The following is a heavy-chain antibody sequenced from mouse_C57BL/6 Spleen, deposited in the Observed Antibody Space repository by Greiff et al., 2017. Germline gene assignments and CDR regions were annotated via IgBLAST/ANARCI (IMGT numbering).Heavy chain of an antibody. CDR3: ARRYGYDGRGYAMDY. CDR2: ISNGGGST. Sequence: EVQRVESGGGLVQPGGSLKLSCAASGFTFSDYYMYWVRQTPEKRLEWVAYISNGGGSTYYPDTVKGRFTISRDNAKNTLYLQMSRLKSEDTAMXYCARRYGYDGRGYAMDYWGQGTSVTVSS. CDR1: GFTFSDYY. V-gene: IGHV5-12*01. D-gene: IGHD2-2*01. J-gene: IGHJ4*01.